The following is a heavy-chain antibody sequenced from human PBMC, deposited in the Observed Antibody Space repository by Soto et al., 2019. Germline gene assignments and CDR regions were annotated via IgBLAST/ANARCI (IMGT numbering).Heavy chain of an antibody. CDR2: LSFDGRIE. CDR3: AKDRDRTWSLDY. V-gene: IGHV3-30*18. Sequence: GSLRLSCSASGFTFGSTGMHWVRQAPGKGLEWVAVLSFDGRIEYYADSVKGRFKIFRDNPKNTLYLQMNTLRPDDTALYYCAKDRDRTWSLDYWGQGA. J-gene: IGHJ4*02. CDR1: GFTFGSTG. D-gene: IGHD1-7*01.